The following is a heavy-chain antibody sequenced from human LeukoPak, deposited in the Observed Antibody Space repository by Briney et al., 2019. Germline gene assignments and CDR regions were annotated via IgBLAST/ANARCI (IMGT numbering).Heavy chain of an antibody. CDR2: ISSISSYI. D-gene: IGHD2-15*01. Sequence: PGGSLRLSCAASGFTFSSYSMNWVRQAQGKGLEWVSSISSISSYIYYAVSVKGRFTISRDNAKNSLYLQMNSLRAEDTAVYYCASPRGGSTGGFDYWGQGTLVTVSS. CDR1: GFTFSSYS. CDR3: ASPRGGSTGGFDY. V-gene: IGHV3-21*01. J-gene: IGHJ4*02.